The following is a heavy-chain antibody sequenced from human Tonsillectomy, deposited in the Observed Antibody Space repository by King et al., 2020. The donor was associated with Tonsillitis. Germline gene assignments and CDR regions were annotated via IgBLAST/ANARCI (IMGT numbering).Heavy chain of an antibody. J-gene: IGHJ5*02. D-gene: IGHD3-22*01. CDR3: ARRAPYYDSSGYSYWFAP. CDR1: GFTFSNYG. CDR2: ISDDETNK. Sequence: VQLVESGGGVVQPGRSLRLSCAASGFTFSNYGMHWVRQAPGEGLEWVAVISDDETNKYYADSVEGRFTISRDNSKNTLYLQMNSLRAEDTAVYYCARRAPYYDSSGYSYWFAPWGQGTLVTVSS. V-gene: IGHV3-33*05.